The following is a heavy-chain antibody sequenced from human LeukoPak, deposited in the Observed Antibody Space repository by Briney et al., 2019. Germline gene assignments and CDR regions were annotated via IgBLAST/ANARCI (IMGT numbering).Heavy chain of an antibody. D-gene: IGHD3-22*01. V-gene: IGHV3-30*18. CDR3: AKGGGSGYYDASGYCLDY. CDR1: GFTFSIYG. Sequence: PGRSLSLSCAASGFTFSIYGMHWVRQAPGKGLEWVAIISFDGSKEYYADSEKGRFTISRDNSKSTLYLQMNSLGAEDTAVYYCAKGGGSGYYDASGYCLDYWGQGTLVTISS. CDR2: ISFDGSKE. J-gene: IGHJ4*02.